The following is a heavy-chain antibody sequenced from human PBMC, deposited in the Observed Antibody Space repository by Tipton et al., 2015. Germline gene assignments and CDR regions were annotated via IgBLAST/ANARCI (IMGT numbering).Heavy chain of an antibody. J-gene: IGHJ4*02. CDR3: ARRSYYDFWSGYPFDY. D-gene: IGHD3-3*01. CDR1: GGSFSGFY. CDR2: INHSGST. V-gene: IGHV4-34*01. Sequence: TLSLTCADYGGSFSGFYWSWIRQPPGKGLEWIGEINHSGSTNYNPSPKSRVTISVDTSRTQFSLNLSSVTAADTAVYYCARRSYYDFWSGYPFDYWGQGTLVTVSS.